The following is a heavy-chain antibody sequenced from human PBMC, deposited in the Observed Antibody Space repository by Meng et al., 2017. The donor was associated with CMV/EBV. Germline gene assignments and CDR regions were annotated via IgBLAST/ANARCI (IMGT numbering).Heavy chain of an antibody. CDR1: GFTFDGFG. J-gene: IGHJ4*02. Sequence: GGSLRLSCAASGFTFDGFGMSWVRQAPRKGLEWVSGISWNGSTAGYADSVRGRFTISRDNAKNSLYLQMNSLRDEDTALYYCARDNNWNSFDYWGQGTLVTVSS. V-gene: IGHV3-20*04. D-gene: IGHD1-20*01. CDR3: ARDNNWNSFDY. CDR2: ISWNGSTA.